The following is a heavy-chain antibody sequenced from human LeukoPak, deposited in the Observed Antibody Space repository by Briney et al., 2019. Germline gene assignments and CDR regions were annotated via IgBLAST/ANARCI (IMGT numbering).Heavy chain of an antibody. V-gene: IGHV1-2*02. CDR2: INPNSGGT. D-gene: IGHD4-17*01. Sequence: ASVKVSCKASGYTFTDYYMHWVRQAPGQGLEWMGWINPNSGGTNYAQKFQGRVTMTRDTSISTAYMELSRLRSDDTAVYYCARETTTVTSWFDPWGQGTLVTVSS. CDR1: GYTFTDYY. CDR3: ARETTTVTSWFDP. J-gene: IGHJ5*02.